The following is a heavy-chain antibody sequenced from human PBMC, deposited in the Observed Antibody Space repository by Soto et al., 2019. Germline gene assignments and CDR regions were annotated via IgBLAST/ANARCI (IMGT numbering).Heavy chain of an antibody. CDR1: GFTFSSHP. D-gene: IGHD1-1*01. CDR3: AARGLRVNGTEIDF. J-gene: IGHJ4*02. V-gene: IGHV3-23*01. Sequence: EVLLLESGGGLVQPGGSLRLSCAASGFTFSSHPMSWVRQAPGKGLEWVSAIAESGDGTAYIDSVKGRFTISRDNSHNTLSLQMNSLRAEDSGVYYCAARGLRVNGTEIDFWGQGTLVAVSS. CDR2: IAESGDGT.